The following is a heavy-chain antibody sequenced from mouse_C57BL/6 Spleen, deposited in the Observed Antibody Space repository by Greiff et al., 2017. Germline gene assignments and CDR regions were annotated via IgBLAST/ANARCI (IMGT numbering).Heavy chain of an antibody. CDR3: AKRDDGYYEAWFAY. J-gene: IGHJ3*01. CDR1: GFSLTSYG. V-gene: IGHV2-9*01. Sequence: VQVVESGPGLVAPSQSLSITCTVSGFSLTSYGVDWVRQPPGKGLEWLGVIWGGGSTNYNSALMSRLSISKDNSKRQVFLKMNSLQTDDTAMYCGAKRDDGYYEAWFAYWGQGTLVTVSA. CDR2: IWGGGST. D-gene: IGHD2-3*01.